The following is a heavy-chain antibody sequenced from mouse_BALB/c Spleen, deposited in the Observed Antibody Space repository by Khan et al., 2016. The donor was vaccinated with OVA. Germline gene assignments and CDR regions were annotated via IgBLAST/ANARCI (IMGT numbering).Heavy chain of an antibody. CDR1: GYTFTDYI. J-gene: IGHJ2*01. CDR3: ARVETTVAND. D-gene: IGHD1-1*01. CDR2: IYPESGTT. Sequence: QVQLQQSGPELVKPGASVKMSCTASGYTFTDYIISWVKQRTGQGLEWIGEIYPESGTTHSHEKLTGKATLTADKYYNPASMQLNSLTHEDYAIAVCARVETTVANDWGQGTTLTVAS. V-gene: IGHV1-77*01.